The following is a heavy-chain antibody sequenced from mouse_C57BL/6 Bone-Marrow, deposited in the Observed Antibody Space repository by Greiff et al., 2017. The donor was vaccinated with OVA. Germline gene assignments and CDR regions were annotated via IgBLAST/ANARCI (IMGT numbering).Heavy chain of an antibody. CDR3: TRSSYYYGSSYGYFDY. D-gene: IGHD1-1*01. Sequence: VQLQQSGTVLARPGASVKMSCKTSGYTFTSYWMHWVKQRPGQGLEWIVAIYPGNSDTSYNQKFKGKAKLTAVTSASTAYMELSSLTNEDSAVYYCTRSSYYYGSSYGYFDYWGQGTTLTVSS. CDR2: IYPGNSDT. CDR1: GYTFTSYW. V-gene: IGHV1-5*01. J-gene: IGHJ2*01.